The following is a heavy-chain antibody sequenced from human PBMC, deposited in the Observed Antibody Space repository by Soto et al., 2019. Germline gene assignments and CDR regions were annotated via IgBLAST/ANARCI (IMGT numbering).Heavy chain of an antibody. CDR3: VRDLGRYFRSGYMGL. V-gene: IGHV3-21*02. CDR1: GFAFNTYS. J-gene: IGHJ6*03. D-gene: IGHD3-9*01. Sequence: EVQLVESGGGLVKPGGSLRLSCTASGFAFNTYSMNWVRQAPGKGLEWVSSINEDSTYIYYADSLRGRITISRDNAKDSLFLQMTSLRPNDTAVYYCVRDLGRYFRSGYMGLWGDGATVTVSS. CDR2: INEDSTYI.